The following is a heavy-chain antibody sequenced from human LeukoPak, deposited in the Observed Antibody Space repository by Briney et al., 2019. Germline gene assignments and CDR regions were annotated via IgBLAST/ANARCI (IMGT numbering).Heavy chain of an antibody. J-gene: IGHJ4*02. D-gene: IGHD2-15*01. CDR1: GFTFSSYG. V-gene: IGHV3-33*01. Sequence: GGSLRLSCAASGFTFSSYGMHWVRQAPGKGLEWVAVIWYDGSNKYYADSVKGRFTISRDNAKNSLFLQMNSLRVEDTAVYYCAGGQGWLLDYSGQGTLVTVSS. CDR2: IWYDGSNK. CDR3: AGGQGWLLDY.